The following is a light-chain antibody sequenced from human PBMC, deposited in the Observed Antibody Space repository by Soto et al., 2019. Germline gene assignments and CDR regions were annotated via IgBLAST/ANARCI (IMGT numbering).Light chain of an antibody. V-gene: IGKV1-5*01. J-gene: IGKJ1*01. CDR1: QSISNW. CDR2: DAS. Sequence: DIQMTQSPSTLSASVGDRVTITCRASQSISNWLAWYQQKPGEATKLLIYDASSLQSGVPSRFSGSGSGTEFTLTITSLQPDDFATYYCQQYNTYRWTFGQGTKVEI. CDR3: QQYNTYRWT.